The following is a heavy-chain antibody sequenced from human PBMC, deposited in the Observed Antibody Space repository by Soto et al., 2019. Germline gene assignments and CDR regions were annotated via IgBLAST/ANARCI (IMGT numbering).Heavy chain of an antibody. CDR1: GGSMSATSY. J-gene: IGHJ1*01. CDR2: IYYSGSP. CDR3: ARLESYCTAGSCYSGAD. D-gene: IGHD2-15*01. V-gene: IGHV4-39*01. Sequence: SETLSLTCAVSGGSMSATSYWGWFRQPPGRGLVWIASIYYSGSPYYSPSLESRVTISVDTSKKQFSLRLNSVTAADTAVYYCARLESYCTAGSCYSGADWGQGTQVTVSS.